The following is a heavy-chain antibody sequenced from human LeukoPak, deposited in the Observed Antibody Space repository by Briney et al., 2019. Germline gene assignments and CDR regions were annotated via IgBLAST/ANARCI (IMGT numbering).Heavy chain of an antibody. CDR1: GFTFSSYT. Sequence: PGGSLRLSCAASGFTFSSYTMNWVRPAPGKGLEWVSSISSSTSSLYYPDSVKGRFTISRDNAKNTMFLQMNSLRAEDTAVYDCARDPTPRYSSSGSCYTHYGMDVWGQGTTVTVSS. CDR3: ARDPTPRYSSSGSCYTHYGMDV. V-gene: IGHV3-21*01. CDR2: ISSSTSSL. D-gene: IGHD2-15*01. J-gene: IGHJ6*02.